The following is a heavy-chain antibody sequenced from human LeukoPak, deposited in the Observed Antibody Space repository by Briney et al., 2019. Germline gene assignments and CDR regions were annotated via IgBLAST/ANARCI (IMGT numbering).Heavy chain of an antibody. CDR2: IRYDGSNK. V-gene: IGHV3-30*02. D-gene: IGHD2-2*02. Sequence: GGSLRLSCAASGFTVSSYGMHWVRQAPGKGLEWVAFIRYDGSNKYYADSVKGRFTISRDNSKNTLYLQMNSLRAEDTAVYYCATYCSSTSCYSSWGQGTLVTVSS. J-gene: IGHJ5*02. CDR1: GFTVSSYG. CDR3: ATYCSSTSCYSS.